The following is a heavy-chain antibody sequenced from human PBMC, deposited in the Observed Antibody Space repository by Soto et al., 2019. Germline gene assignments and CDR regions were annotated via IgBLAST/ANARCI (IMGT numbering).Heavy chain of an antibody. CDR1: GFNFSSYG. Sequence: HVQLVESGGGVVQPGRSLRLSCAVSGFNFSSYGMHWVRQAPGKGREWVAVISYDGSHKASADSVKGRFAISRDNSKNTLFLQMNSLKVEDTAVYYCAKDIVKTSSWPADWGQGTLVTV. D-gene: IGHD2-2*01. J-gene: IGHJ4*02. CDR2: ISYDGSHK. CDR3: AKDIVKTSSWPAD. V-gene: IGHV3-30*18.